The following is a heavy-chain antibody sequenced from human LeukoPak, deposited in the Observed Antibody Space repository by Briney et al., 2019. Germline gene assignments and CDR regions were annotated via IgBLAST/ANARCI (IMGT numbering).Heavy chain of an antibody. J-gene: IGHJ4*02. D-gene: IGHD6-19*01. V-gene: IGHV4-39*01. CDR1: ARSLSDAGNC. CDR2: IYYSGST. Sequence: PSETLTPSDTGPARSLSDAGNCPRRIRHPPGKGLDWIGRIYYSGSTYYNPSLKSRVTMSVDTSKNQFSLRLRSGTAADTAIYYCGRHLGSSDHLDHWGQGTLVTVSS. CDR3: GRHLGSSDHLDH.